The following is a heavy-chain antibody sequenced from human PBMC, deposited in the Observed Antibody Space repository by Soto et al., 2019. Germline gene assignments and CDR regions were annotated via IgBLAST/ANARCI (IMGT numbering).Heavy chain of an antibody. CDR1: GGSISSGGYS. Sequence: SETLSLICAVSGGSISSGGYSWSWIRQPPGKGLEWIGYIYHSGSTYYNPSLKSRVTISVDRSKNQFSLKLSSVTAADTAVYYCAAGGGLPRYYSGQGTLDTVSS. CDR2: IYHSGST. V-gene: IGHV4-30-2*01. J-gene: IGHJ4*02. CDR3: AAGGGLPRYY. D-gene: IGHD5-12*01.